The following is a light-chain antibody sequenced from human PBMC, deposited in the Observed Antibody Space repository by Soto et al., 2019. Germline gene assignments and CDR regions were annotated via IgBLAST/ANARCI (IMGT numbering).Light chain of an antibody. CDR1: QSVSSSY. V-gene: IGKV3-20*01. J-gene: IGKJ4*01. CDR3: QQYASSSPT. Sequence: EIVLTQSPGTLSLSPGERATLSCRASQSVSSSYLAWYQQKPGQPPRLLLYGTSNRASGIPDRFSGSGSGTDFTLTTRRLEPEDFAVYCCQQYASSSPTCGGGTKVEIK. CDR2: GTS.